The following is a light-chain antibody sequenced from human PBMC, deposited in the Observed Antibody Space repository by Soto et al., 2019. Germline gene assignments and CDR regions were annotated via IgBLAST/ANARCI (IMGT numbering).Light chain of an antibody. V-gene: IGKV1-27*01. J-gene: IGKJ2*01. CDR2: AAS. Sequence: DIQMTQSPSSLSASVGDRVTITCRASQGISNYLAWYQQKPGKVPKLLIYAASTLQSGVPSRFSGSGSGTDFTLTISSLQPDDVATYYCQKYNSAPPSYTFGQGTKLEIK. CDR3: QKYNSAPPSYT. CDR1: QGISNY.